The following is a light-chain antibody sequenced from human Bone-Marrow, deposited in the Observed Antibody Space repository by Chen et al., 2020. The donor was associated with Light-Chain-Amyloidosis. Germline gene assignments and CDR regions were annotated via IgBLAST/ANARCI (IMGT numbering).Light chain of an antibody. Sequence: NFMLTQSHSVSESPGKTVIISCTRSSGSIATNYVQWYQQRPGSSPTTVIYEDDQRPSGVPDRFSGSIDRSSNSASLTISGQKTEDEADYYCQSYQGSSQGVFGGGTKLTVL. CDR1: SGSIATNY. CDR2: EDD. CDR3: QSYQGSSQGV. V-gene: IGLV6-57*01. J-gene: IGLJ3*02.